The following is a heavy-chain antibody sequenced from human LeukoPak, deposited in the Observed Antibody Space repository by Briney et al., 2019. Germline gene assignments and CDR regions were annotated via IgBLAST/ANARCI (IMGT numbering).Heavy chain of an antibody. CDR1: GDTFSSYA. CDR2: IIPIFGTA. V-gene: IGHV1-69*13. CDR3: ARATAYSSWFDP. D-gene: IGHD4-11*01. Sequence: EASVKVSCKASGDTFSSYAISWVRQAPGQGLEWMGGIIPIFGTANYAQKFQGRVTITADESTSTAYMELSSLRSEDTAVYYCARATAYSSWFDPWGQGTLVTVSS. J-gene: IGHJ5*02.